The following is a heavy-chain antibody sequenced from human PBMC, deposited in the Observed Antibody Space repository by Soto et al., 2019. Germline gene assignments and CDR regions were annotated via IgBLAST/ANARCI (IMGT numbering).Heavy chain of an antibody. CDR3: ASEYSSSSFYYYGMDV. D-gene: IGHD6-6*01. CDR2: IYYSGST. Sequence: SETLSLTCTVSGGSISSGDYYWSWIRQLPGKGLEWIGYIYYSGSTYYNPSLKSRVTISVDTSMNQFSLKLSSVTAADTAVYYCASEYSSSSFYYYGMDVWGQGTTVTVSS. J-gene: IGHJ6*02. V-gene: IGHV4-30-4*01. CDR1: GGSISSGDYY.